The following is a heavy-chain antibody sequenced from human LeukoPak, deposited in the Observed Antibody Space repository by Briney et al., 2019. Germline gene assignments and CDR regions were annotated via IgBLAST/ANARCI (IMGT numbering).Heavy chain of an antibody. V-gene: IGHV3-33*06. CDR3: AKDREFSSSCFDY. J-gene: IGHJ4*02. D-gene: IGHD6-13*01. Sequence: GGSLRLSCAASGFTFSSYGMHWVRQAPGKGLEGVAVIWYDGSNKYYADSVKGRFTISRDNSKNTLYLQMNSLRAEDTAVYYCAKDREFSSSCFDYWGQGTLVTVSS. CDR2: IWYDGSNK. CDR1: GFTFSSYG.